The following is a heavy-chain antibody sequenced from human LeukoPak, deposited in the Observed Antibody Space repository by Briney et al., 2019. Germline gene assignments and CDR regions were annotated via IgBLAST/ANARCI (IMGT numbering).Heavy chain of an antibody. V-gene: IGHV3-21*01. CDR1: GFTFSSYS. D-gene: IGHD2-2*01. J-gene: IGHJ6*02. Sequence: SGGSLRLSCAASGFTFSSYSMNWVRQAPGKGLEWVSSISSSSSYIYYADSVKGRFTISRDNAKNSLYLQMNSLRAEDTAVYYCAREDVVPASSYGIDVWGQGTTVTVSS. CDR2: ISSSSSYI. CDR3: AREDVVPASSYGIDV.